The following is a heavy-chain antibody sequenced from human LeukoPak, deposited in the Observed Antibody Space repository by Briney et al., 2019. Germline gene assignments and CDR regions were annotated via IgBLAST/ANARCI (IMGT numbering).Heavy chain of an antibody. CDR3: ARSSGYDLNFDY. V-gene: IGHV2-70*04. CDR2: IDWDDDK. Sequence: ESGPALVKPTQTLTLTCTFSGFSLSTSGMRVSWIRQPSGKALEWLARIDWDDDKFYSTSLKTRLTISKDTSKNQVVLTMTNMDPVDTATYYCARSSGYDLNFDYWGQGTLVTVSS. D-gene: IGHD5-12*01. J-gene: IGHJ4*02. CDR1: GFSLSTSGMR.